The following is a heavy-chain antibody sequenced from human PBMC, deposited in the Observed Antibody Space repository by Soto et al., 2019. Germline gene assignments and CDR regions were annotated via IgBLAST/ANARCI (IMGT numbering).Heavy chain of an antibody. CDR3: ARAPRRQWLVGSTRNRRIDY. V-gene: IGHV4-4*02. CDR1: GGSISSSNW. D-gene: IGHD6-19*01. CDR2: IYHSGST. Sequence: PSETLSLTCAVSGGSISSSNWWSWVRQPPGKGLEWIGEIYHSGSTNYNPSLKSRVTISVDKSKNQFSLKLSSVTAADTAVYYCARAPRRQWLVGSTRNRRIDYWGQGTLVTVSS. J-gene: IGHJ4*02.